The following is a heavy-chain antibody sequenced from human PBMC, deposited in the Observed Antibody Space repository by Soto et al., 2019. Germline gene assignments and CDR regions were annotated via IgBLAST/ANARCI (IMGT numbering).Heavy chain of an antibody. CDR2: INPSGGST. CDR3: AREWFSNYFEP. D-gene: IGHD1-7*01. J-gene: IGHJ5*02. Sequence: ASVKVSCKASGYTFTAYYMHWVRQAPGQGLEWMGIINPSGGSTTSAQKFQGRITMTSDTSTSTVYMEVSSLRSEDTAVYYCAREWFSNYFEPWGQGTLVTVLL. CDR1: GYTFTAYY. V-gene: IGHV1-46*01.